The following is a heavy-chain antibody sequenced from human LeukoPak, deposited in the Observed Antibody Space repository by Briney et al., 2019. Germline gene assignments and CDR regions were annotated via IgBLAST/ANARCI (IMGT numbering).Heavy chain of an antibody. J-gene: IGHJ5*02. CDR1: GGSISSGGYY. CDR3: ARAGERLLWFGELPDQPNWFDP. Sequence: SETLSLTCTVSGGSISSGGYYWSWIRQHPGKGLEWIGYIYYSGSTYYNPSLKSRVTISVDTSKNQFSLKLSSVTAADTAVYYCARAGERLLWFGELPDQPNWFDPWGQGTLVTVSS. CDR2: IYYSGST. D-gene: IGHD3-10*01. V-gene: IGHV4-31*03.